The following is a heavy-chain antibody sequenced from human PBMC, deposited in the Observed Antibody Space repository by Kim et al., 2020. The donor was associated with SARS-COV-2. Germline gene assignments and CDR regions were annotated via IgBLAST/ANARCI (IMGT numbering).Heavy chain of an antibody. CDR1: GFTFTSYA. CDR2: ISYDGINK. Sequence: GGSLRLSCAASGFTFTSYAMHWVRLAPGKGLEWVAVISYDGINKYYADSVKGRFTISRDNSKNTLYLQMNSLRAEDTAVYYCARDFDDYYDSSGYHEAFDYWGQGTLVTVSS. CDR3: ARDFDDYYDSSGYHEAFDY. J-gene: IGHJ4*02. V-gene: IGHV3-30-3*01. D-gene: IGHD3-22*01.